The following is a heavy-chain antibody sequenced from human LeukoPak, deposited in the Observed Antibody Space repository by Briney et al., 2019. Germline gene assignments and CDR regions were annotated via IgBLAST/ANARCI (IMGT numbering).Heavy chain of an antibody. CDR3: ARHARGANDY. D-gene: IGHD1-26*01. CDR2: IYNSGSTNYN. J-gene: IGHJ4*02. CDR1: GGSISGYY. V-gene: IGHV4-59*08. Sequence: SETLSLTCTVSGGSISGYYWSWIRQPPGKGLEWIGYIYNSGSTNYNNYNPSLKSRVTISVDMSKNQFSLKLSSVTAADTAVYYCARHARGANDYWGQGTVVTVSS.